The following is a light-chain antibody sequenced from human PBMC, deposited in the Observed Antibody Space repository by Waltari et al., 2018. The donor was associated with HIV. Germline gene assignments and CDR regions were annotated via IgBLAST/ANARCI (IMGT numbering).Light chain of an antibody. CDR3: AAWDDSLNAWV. CDR2: SNN. Sequence: QSVLPQPPSASGTPGPRVTISCSGSSANIGSTTVNWYPQLPGTAPKLLIYSNNQRPSGVPDRFSGSKSGTSASLAISGLQSEDEADYYCAAWDDSLNAWVFGGGTKLTVL. CDR1: SANIGSTT. J-gene: IGLJ3*02. V-gene: IGLV1-44*01.